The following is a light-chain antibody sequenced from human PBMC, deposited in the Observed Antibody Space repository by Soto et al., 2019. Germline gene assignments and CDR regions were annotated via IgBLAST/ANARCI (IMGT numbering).Light chain of an antibody. CDR2: YMS. CDR1: QYVGSR. V-gene: IGKV3-11*01. Sequence: EIVLTQSPATLSSSPGETATLSCRASQYVGSRLAWYQHKPGQAPRLLIYYMSKRATGIPARFSGSGSGTDFTLTICRLAPDDFAIYYCHQRQSWPRTFGQGTKV. CDR3: HQRQSWPRT. J-gene: IGKJ1*01.